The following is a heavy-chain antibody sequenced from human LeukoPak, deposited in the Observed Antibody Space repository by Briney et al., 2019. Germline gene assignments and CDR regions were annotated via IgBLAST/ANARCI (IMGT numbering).Heavy chain of an antibody. CDR1: GFTFSRYA. D-gene: IGHD3-22*01. J-gene: IGHJ3*02. CDR3: ARKEYYYDSSGDDAFDI. Sequence: QPGRSLRLSCAASGFTFSRYAMHWVRQAPGKGLEWVAVLSYDGSGKYYADSVKGRFTISRDNSKNTLYLQMNSLRAEDTAVYYCARKEYYYDSSGDDAFDIWGQGTMVTVSS. CDR2: LSYDGSGK. V-gene: IGHV3-30*14.